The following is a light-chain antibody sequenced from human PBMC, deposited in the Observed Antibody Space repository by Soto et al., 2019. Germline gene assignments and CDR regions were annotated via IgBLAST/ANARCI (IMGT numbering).Light chain of an antibody. J-gene: IGKJ5*01. V-gene: IGKV3-11*01. Sequence: EIVLTQSAATMSLSPGESATLSCRASQSVSSYLAWYQQKPGQARRLLIYDASNRATGVPARFSGSGSGTDFTLPISSLAPEDFAVDYCQQRSNLITFGQGTRLEIK. CDR2: DAS. CDR3: QQRSNLIT. CDR1: QSVSSY.